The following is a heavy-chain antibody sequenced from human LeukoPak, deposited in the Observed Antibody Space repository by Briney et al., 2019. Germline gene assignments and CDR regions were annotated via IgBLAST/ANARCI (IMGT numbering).Heavy chain of an antibody. CDR3: AKGEYSSSSSQFQH. CDR2: ISWNSGSI. Sequence: GGSLRLSCSASGFTFDDYAMQWVRQAPGRGLEWVSGISWNSGSIGYPDSVKGRFTISRDNAKNSLYLQMNSLRAEDTALYYCAKGEYSSSSSQFQHWGQGTLVTVSS. D-gene: IGHD6-6*01. V-gene: IGHV3-9*01. J-gene: IGHJ1*01. CDR1: GFTFDDYA.